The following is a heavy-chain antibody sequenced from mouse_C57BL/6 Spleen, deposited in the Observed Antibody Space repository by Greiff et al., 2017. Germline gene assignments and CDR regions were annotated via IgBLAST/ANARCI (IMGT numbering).Heavy chain of an antibody. J-gene: IGHJ1*03. Sequence: QVQLQQPGAELVKPGASVKLSCKASGYTFTSYWMHWVKQRPGRGLEWIGRIDPNSGGTKYNEKFKGKATLTVDKPSSTAYMQLISLPSEDSAVYYCARSNWDYWYFDVWGTGTTVTVSS. CDR3: ARSNWDYWYFDV. CDR2: IDPNSGGT. V-gene: IGHV1-72*01. D-gene: IGHD4-1*01. CDR1: GYTFTSYW.